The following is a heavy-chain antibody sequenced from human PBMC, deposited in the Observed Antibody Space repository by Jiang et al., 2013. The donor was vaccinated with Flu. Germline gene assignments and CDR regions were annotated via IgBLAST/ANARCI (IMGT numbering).Heavy chain of an antibody. CDR1: GGSISSYY. CDR2: IYYSGST. V-gene: IGHV4-59*08. CDR3: ARLASSDWYFDL. D-gene: IGHD6-19*01. Sequence: KPSETLSLTCTVSGGSISSYYWSWIRQPPGKGLEWIGYIYYSGSTNXNPSLKSRVTISVDTSKNQFSLKLSSVTAADTAVYYCARLASSDWYFDLWGPWHPGHCLL. J-gene: IGHJ2*01.